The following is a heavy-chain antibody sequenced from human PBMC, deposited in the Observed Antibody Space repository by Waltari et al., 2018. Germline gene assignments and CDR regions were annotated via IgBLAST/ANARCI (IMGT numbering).Heavy chain of an antibody. CDR2: IIRILGIA. D-gene: IGHD6-13*01. V-gene: IGHV1-69*02. Sequence: QVQLVQSGAEVKKPGSSVKVSCKASGGTFSSYTISWVRQAPGQGLEWMGRIIRILGIANYAQKCQGRVTITADKSTSTAYMELSSLRAEDTAVYYCARADMYRAAAGCWGQGTLVTVSS. CDR1: GGTFSSYT. J-gene: IGHJ4*02. CDR3: ARADMYRAAAGC.